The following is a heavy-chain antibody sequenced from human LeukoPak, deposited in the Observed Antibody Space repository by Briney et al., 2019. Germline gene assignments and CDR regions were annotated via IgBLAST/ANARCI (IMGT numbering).Heavy chain of an antibody. J-gene: IGHJ4*02. V-gene: IGHV3-48*03. Sequence: GGSLRLSCAASGFTFSSYEMNWVRQAPGKGLEWVSYISSSGSTIYYADSVKGRFTISRDNAKNSLYLQMNSLRAEDTAVYYCARNIWSGYKFDYWGQGTLVTVSS. CDR1: GFTFSSYE. CDR2: ISSSGSTI. CDR3: ARNIWSGYKFDY. D-gene: IGHD3-3*01.